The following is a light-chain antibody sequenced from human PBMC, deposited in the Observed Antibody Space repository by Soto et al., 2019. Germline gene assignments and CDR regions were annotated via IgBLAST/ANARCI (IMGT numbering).Light chain of an antibody. CDR3: SSYISSSTPYV. J-gene: IGLJ1*01. V-gene: IGLV2-14*03. CDR1: SSDIGGYNF. CDR2: GVS. Sequence: LTQPASVSGSPGQSITISCTGTSSDIGGYNFVSWYQHHPGKAPRLMIFGVSDRPSGVSDRFSGSKSGNTASLTISGLQAEDEADYYCSSYISSSTPYVFGTGTKVTVL.